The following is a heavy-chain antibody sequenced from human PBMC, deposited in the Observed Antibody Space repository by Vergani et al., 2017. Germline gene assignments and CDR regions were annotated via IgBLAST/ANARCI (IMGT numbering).Heavy chain of an antibody. CDR3: ARLSSGWLSNNYFDY. CDR1: GYSFTSYW. V-gene: IGHV5-51*01. J-gene: IGHJ4*02. CDR2: IYPGDSDT. D-gene: IGHD6-19*01. Sequence: EVQLVPSVAEVKKPGESQTISCKCSGYSFTSYWIGWVRQMPGKGLEWMGIIYPGDSDTRYSPSFQGQVTISADKSISTSYLQWSSLKASDTAMYYCARLSSGWLSNNYFDYWGQGTLVTVSS.